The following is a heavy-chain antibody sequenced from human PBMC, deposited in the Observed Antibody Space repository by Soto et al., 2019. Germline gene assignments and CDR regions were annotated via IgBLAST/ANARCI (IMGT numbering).Heavy chain of an antibody. V-gene: IGHV1-18*01. CDR2: ISAYNGNT. CDR3: ARDRPRENYGGNYYYDMDV. D-gene: IGHD4-17*01. Sequence: ASVKVSCKASGYTFTSYIISLVRQAPGQGLEWMGWISAYNGNTNYAQKLQGRVTMATDTSTSTAYMELSSLRSEDTAVYYCARDRPRENYGGNYYYDMDVWGQGTTVTVSS. CDR1: GYTFTSYI. J-gene: IGHJ6*02.